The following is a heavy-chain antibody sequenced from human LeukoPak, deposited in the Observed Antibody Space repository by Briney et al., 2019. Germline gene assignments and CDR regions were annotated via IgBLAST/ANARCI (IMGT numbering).Heavy chain of an antibody. V-gene: IGHV3-30-3*01. D-gene: IGHD1-26*01. J-gene: IGHJ5*02. CDR1: GFTFSSYA. Sequence: PGGSLRLSCAASGFTFSSYAMHWVRQAPGKGLEWVAVISYDGSNKYYADSVKGQFTISRDNAKNSLYLQMNSLRAEDTALYYCAKGSDVGATTEEFDPWGQGTLVTVSS. CDR2: ISYDGSNK. CDR3: AKGSDVGATTEEFDP.